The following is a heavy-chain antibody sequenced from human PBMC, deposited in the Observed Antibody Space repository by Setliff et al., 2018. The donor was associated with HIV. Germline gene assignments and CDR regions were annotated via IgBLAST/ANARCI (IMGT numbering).Heavy chain of an antibody. Sequence: PGGSLRLSCVGSGLNIEEYAMAWVRQVPGKGLEWVSSISWNSVKIDYADSVKGRFTISRDNTKNSLYLLMNSLRAEDTALYYCVKDRSYGSGSYGMDVWGQGATVTVSS. CDR2: ISWNSVKI. CDR3: VKDRSYGSGSYGMDV. J-gene: IGHJ6*02. D-gene: IGHD3-10*01. V-gene: IGHV3-9*01. CDR1: GLNIEEYA.